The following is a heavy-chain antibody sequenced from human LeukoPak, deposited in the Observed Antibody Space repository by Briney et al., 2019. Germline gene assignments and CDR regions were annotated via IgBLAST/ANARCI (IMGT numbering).Heavy chain of an antibody. CDR2: ISSSSSYI. D-gene: IGHD3-22*01. CDR1: GFTFSSYS. J-gene: IGHJ4*02. V-gene: IGHV3-21*01. Sequence: GGSLRLSCAASGFTFSSYSMNWLRQAPGKGLEWVSSISSSSSYIYYADSVKGRFTISRDNAKNSLYLQMNSLRAEDTAVYYFARGDRRYYYDSSGYYFDYWGQGTLVTVSS. CDR3: ARGDRRYYYDSSGYYFDY.